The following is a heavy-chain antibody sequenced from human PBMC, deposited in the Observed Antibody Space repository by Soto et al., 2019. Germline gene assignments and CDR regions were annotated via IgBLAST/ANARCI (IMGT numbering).Heavy chain of an antibody. D-gene: IGHD5-12*01. J-gene: IGHJ5*02. Sequence: SGPTLVKPTQTLTLTCTFSGFSLSTSGVGVGWIRQPPGKALEWLALIYWDDDKRYSPSLKSRLTITKDTSKKQVVLTMTNMDPVDTATYYCAHRRVGVATKTLYNWFDPWGQGTLVTVSS. CDR2: IYWDDDK. CDR1: GFSLSTSGVG. CDR3: AHRRVGVATKTLYNWFDP. V-gene: IGHV2-5*02.